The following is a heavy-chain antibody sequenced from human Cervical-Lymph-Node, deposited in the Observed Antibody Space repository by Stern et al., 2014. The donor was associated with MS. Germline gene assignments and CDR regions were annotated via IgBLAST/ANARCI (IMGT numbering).Heavy chain of an antibody. Sequence: EVQLEESGPEVKRPGESLKISCQASGYTFTSYWIGWVRQMPGKGLEWIAIIFPGGSDIRSSPSFQGKVTISAEKTSSTAYLQWNNLKASDPAIYYCARQRYFDYWGQGTLVTVSS. CDR2: IFPGGSDI. J-gene: IGHJ4*02. CDR1: GYTFTSYW. CDR3: ARQRYFDY. V-gene: IGHV5-51*01.